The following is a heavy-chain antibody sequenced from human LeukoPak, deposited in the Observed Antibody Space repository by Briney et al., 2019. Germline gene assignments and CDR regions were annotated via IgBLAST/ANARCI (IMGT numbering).Heavy chain of an antibody. CDR1: NGSFSTYY. CDR2: IFSSESSNT. Sequence: SETLSLTCSVSNGSFSTYYWGWIRQPPGKRLEWIGYIFSSESSNTNYNPSLNGRVTISVDTSKNQFSLTLNSVTAADTAVYYCARAGDGYYYYYYMDVWGQGTMVTVSS. D-gene: IGHD5-24*01. J-gene: IGHJ6*02. CDR3: ARAGDGYYYYYYMDV. V-gene: IGHV4-59*08.